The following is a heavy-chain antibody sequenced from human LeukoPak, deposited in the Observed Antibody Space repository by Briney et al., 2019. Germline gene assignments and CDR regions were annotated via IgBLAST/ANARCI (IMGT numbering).Heavy chain of an antibody. J-gene: IGHJ3*02. Sequence: ASVKVSCKTSGDTFRRYAIIWVRQAPGQGLEWMGWINPNSGGTNYAQKFQGRVTMTRDTSISTAYMELSRLRSDDTAVYYCARDRATVVTPEAFDIWGQGTMVTVSS. D-gene: IGHD4-23*01. V-gene: IGHV1-2*02. CDR1: GDTFRRYA. CDR2: INPNSGGT. CDR3: ARDRATVVTPEAFDI.